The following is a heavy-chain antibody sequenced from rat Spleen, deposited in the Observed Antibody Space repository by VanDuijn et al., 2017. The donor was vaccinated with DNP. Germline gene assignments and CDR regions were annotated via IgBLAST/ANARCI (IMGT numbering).Heavy chain of an antibody. CDR3: AREQHFHFDY. CDR2: ISPSGGTT. J-gene: IGHJ2*01. D-gene: IGHD1-10*01. V-gene: IGHV5-27*01. Sequence: EVQLVESGGGLVQPGRSLKLSCTASGFTFSNYDMAWVRQAPTRGLEWVAYISPSGGTTSYADAVKGRFTISRDNAKSTLYLQLDSLRSEDTATYYCAREQHFHFDYWGQGVTVTVSS. CDR1: GFTFSNYD.